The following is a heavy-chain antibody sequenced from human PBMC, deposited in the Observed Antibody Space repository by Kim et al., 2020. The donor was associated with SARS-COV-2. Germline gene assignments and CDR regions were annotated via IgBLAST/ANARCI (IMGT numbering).Heavy chain of an antibody. D-gene: IGHD3-10*01. J-gene: IGHJ4*02. V-gene: IGHV3-23*01. CDR2: ISDSGAGT. CDR1: GFTFRDYA. Sequence: GGSLRLSCAVSGFTFRDYAMTWARQVPGQGLEWVAVISDSGAGTYYVDSVKGRFTVSRDNSKNTVYLQMTSLRVEDTAVYYCAGSPGHDYGPGWGQGALVIVTS. CDR3: AGSPGHDYGPG.